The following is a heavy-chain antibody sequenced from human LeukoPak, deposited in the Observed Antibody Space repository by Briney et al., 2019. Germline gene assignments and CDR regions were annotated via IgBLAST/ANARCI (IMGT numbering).Heavy chain of an antibody. CDR3: ARLLVGAYSDY. J-gene: IGHJ4*02. D-gene: IGHD1-26*01. V-gene: IGHV4-39*07. Sequence: SETLSLTCTVSGGSISSGSYYWGWIRQPPGEGLEWIGSIYYSGSTYYNPSLKSRVTISVDTSKNQFSLKLSSVTAADTAVYYCARLLVGAYSDYWGQGTLVTVSS. CDR1: GGSISSGSYY. CDR2: IYYSGST.